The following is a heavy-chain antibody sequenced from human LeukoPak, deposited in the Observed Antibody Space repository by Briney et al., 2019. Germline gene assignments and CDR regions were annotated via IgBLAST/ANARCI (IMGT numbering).Heavy chain of an antibody. CDR3: SRDLGGSYNDY. J-gene: IGHJ4*02. D-gene: IGHD1-26*01. Sequence: ASVKVSCKASGYTFTGYYMHWVRQAPGQGLEWMGWINPTGGTTTYAQKFQGRVTMTRDTSSSTVYMELSSLRIEDTAVYYCSRDLGGSYNDYWGQGTRVTVSS. CDR2: INPTGGTT. V-gene: IGHV1-46*01. CDR1: GYTFTGYY.